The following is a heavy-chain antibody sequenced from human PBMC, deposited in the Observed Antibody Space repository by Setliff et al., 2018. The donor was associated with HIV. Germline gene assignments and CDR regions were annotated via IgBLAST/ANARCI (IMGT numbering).Heavy chain of an antibody. Sequence: GGSLRLSCAATGFTFSSYAMSWVRQAPGKGLEWVSTLSESGDTTYYADAVKGRFTISRDNSKTTVYLQMTDLRPEDTAVYYCATRYSNFLPVGLLEFDPWGQGTRVTVSS. D-gene: IGHD4-4*01. CDR1: GFTFSSYA. J-gene: IGHJ5*02. CDR2: LSESGDTT. CDR3: ATRYSNFLPVGLLEFDP. V-gene: IGHV3-23*01.